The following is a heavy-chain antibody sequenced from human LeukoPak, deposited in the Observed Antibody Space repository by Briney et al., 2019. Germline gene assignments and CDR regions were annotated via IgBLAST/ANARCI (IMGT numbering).Heavy chain of an antibody. CDR2: ISPSGTVI. Sequence: PGGSLRLSCSASGFTFTYYYMSWIRQAPGKGLEWVSYISPSGTVIYYGDSVKGRFTISRDNAKKSLYLQMNSLRAEDTAVYYCARDYNCWGQGTLVTVSS. J-gene: IGHJ4*02. CDR3: ARDYNC. D-gene: IGHD3-10*01. V-gene: IGHV3-11*01. CDR1: GFTFTYYY.